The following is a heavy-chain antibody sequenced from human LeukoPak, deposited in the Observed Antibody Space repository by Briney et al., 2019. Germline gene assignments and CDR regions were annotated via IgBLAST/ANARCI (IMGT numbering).Heavy chain of an antibody. D-gene: IGHD1-26*01. Sequence: GGSLRLSCAASGFTVSTDHMSWVRQAPGKGLEWVAVSYSGGTSQYAESVKGRFTISRDNSKNRLYLQMNSLRAEDTALYYCARVWELSFDHWGQGTLVTVSS. V-gene: IGHV3-53*01. CDR1: GFTVSTDH. CDR3: ARVWELSFDH. CDR2: SYSGGTS. J-gene: IGHJ4*02.